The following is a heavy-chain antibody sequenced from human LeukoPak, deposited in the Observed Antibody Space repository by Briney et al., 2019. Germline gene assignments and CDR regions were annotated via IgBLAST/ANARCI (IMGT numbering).Heavy chain of an antibody. CDR2: IYHSGST. D-gene: IGHD3-16*01. Sequence: SEALSLTCTVSGYSISSGNYWDWIRQPPGKGLEWIGSIYHSGSTYYNPSLKSRVTISVDTSKNQFSLKLSSVTAADTAVYYCARGESRFDPWGQGTLVTVSS. CDR3: ARGESRFDP. CDR1: GYSISSGNY. V-gene: IGHV4-38-2*02. J-gene: IGHJ5*02.